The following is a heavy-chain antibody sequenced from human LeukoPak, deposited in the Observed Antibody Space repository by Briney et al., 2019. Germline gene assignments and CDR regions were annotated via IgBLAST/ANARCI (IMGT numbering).Heavy chain of an antibody. V-gene: IGHV3-48*01. J-gene: IGHJ4*02. Sequence: GGSLRLSCAASGFTFSSYSMNWVRQAPGKGLEWVSYISSSSSTIYYADSVKGRFTISRDNAKNSLYLQMNSLRAEDTAVYYCATYRQVLLPFESWGQGTLVTVSS. D-gene: IGHD5-18*01. CDR2: ISSSSSTI. CDR1: GFTFSSYS. CDR3: ATYRQVLLPFES.